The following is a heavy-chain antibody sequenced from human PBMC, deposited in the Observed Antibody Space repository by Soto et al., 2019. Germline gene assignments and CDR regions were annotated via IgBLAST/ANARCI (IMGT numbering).Heavy chain of an antibody. CDR2: IRSKLNNYAT. Sequence: EVQLVESGGGLVQPGGSLTLSCAASGFTLSDSAIHWVRQASGKGLEWVGRIRSKLNNYATEYAASMKGRFIISRDDSKETASLQMNSLKAEDTAVYYCAKWAASDDQCDYPVFDYWGLGTLVVVSS. V-gene: IGHV3-73*01. CDR1: GFTLSDSA. D-gene: IGHD4-17*01. J-gene: IGHJ4*02. CDR3: AKWAASDDQCDYPVFDY.